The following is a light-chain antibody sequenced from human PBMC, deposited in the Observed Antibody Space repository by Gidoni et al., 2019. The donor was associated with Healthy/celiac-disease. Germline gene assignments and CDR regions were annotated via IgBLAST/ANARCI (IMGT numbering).Light chain of an antibody. CDR3: QQYGSSPPT. Sequence: VLSHSPGTLSLSPGERATLSCRASQSVSSSYFAWYQQKPGQAPRLLIYGASSRATGIPDRFSGSGSGTDVTLTISRLEPEDFAVYYCQQYGSSPPTFGQGTKVEIK. CDR1: QSVSSSY. CDR2: GAS. J-gene: IGKJ1*01. V-gene: IGKV3-20*01.